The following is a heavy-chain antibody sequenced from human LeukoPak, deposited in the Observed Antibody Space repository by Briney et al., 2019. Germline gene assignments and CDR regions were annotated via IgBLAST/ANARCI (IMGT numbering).Heavy chain of an antibody. V-gene: IGHV5-51*01. CDR3: ARVPTRRITMIVVIDGIDY. J-gene: IGHJ4*02. CDR2: IYPGDSDT. D-gene: IGHD3-22*01. CDR1: GYSFTSYW. Sequence: GESMKISCKGSGYSFTSYWIGWVRQMPGKGLEWMGIIYPGDSDTRYSPSFQGQVTISADKSISTAYLQWSSLKASDTAMYYCARVPTRRITMIVVIDGIDYWGQGTLVTVSS.